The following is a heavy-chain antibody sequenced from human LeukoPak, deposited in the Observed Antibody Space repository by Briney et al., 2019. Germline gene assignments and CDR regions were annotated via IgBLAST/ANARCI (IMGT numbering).Heavy chain of an antibody. D-gene: IGHD6-19*01. Sequence: GESLKISCKGSGYSFTSYWIGWVRQMPGKGLEWMGIIYPGDSDTRYSPSFQGQVTISADKSISTAYLQWSSLKASDTAMYYCARRFRSGWYRGYYFDYWGQGTLVTVSS. CDR3: ARRFRSGWYRGYYFDY. J-gene: IGHJ4*02. V-gene: IGHV5-51*01. CDR1: GYSFTSYW. CDR2: IYPGDSDT.